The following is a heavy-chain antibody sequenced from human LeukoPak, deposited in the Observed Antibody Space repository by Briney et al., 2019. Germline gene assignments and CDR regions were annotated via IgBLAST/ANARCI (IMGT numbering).Heavy chain of an antibody. CDR3: AKSKRYYYDSSET. CDR1: GFTFSSYA. V-gene: IGHV3-23*01. CDR2: VSGTGGST. J-gene: IGHJ3*01. Sequence: QPGGSLRLSCAASGFTFSSYAMTWVRQAPGKGLEWVSAVSGTGGSTFYADSVKGRFTISRDNSKNTLSLQMSSLRAEDTAVYYCAKSKRYYYDSSETWGQGTMVTVSS. D-gene: IGHD3-22*01.